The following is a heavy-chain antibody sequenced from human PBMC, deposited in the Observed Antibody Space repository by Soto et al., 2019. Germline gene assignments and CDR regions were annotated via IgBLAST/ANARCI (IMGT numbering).Heavy chain of an antibody. CDR3: ASIAVAPSGWFDP. J-gene: IGHJ5*02. CDR2: IYYSGST. CDR1: GGSISSSSYY. V-gene: IGHV4-39*01. Sequence: QLQLQESGPGLVKPSETLSLTCTVSGGSISSSSYYWGWIRQPPGKGLEWIGSIYYSGSTYYNPSLKSRVTISVDTSKNQFSRKLSSVTAADTAVYYCASIAVAPSGWFDPWGQGTLVTVSS. D-gene: IGHD6-19*01.